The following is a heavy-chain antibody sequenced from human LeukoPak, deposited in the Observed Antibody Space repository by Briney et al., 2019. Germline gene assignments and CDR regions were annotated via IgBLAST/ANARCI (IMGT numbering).Heavy chain of an antibody. D-gene: IGHD1-7*01. V-gene: IGHV3-74*01. CDR1: GFTFSSCW. CDR2: ISGDGSSA. CDR3: ARVSSLTGTIYDS. Sequence: PGGSLRLSCAASGFTFSSCWMHWVRQVPGKELVWVARISGDGSSASYADSVKGRFTISRDNAKNTLYLQMSRLRVEDTAVYYCARVSSLTGTIYDSWGQGTLVTVSS. J-gene: IGHJ4*02.